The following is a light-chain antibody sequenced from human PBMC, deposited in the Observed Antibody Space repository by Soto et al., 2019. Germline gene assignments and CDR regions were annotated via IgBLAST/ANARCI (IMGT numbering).Light chain of an antibody. V-gene: IGLV1-47*01. CDR3: ASWDDSLSGYV. CDR2: RNN. J-gene: IGLJ1*01. Sequence: QSVLTQPPSASGTPGQRVTISCSGSSSNIGSNYVYWYQQLPGTAPKLLIYRNNQRPSVVPDRFSGSTSGTSASLAISGLRSEDEADYYCASWDDSLSGYVFGTGTKLTVL. CDR1: SSNIGSNY.